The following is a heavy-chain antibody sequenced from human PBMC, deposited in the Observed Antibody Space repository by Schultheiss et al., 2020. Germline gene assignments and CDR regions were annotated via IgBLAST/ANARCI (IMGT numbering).Heavy chain of an antibody. V-gene: IGHV3-48*03. CDR3: ARAPRLARGSYRPGWFDP. D-gene: IGHD3-16*02. CDR1: GFTFSSYE. J-gene: IGHJ5*02. CDR2: ISSSGSTI. Sequence: GGSLRLSCAASGFTFSSYEMNWVRQAPGKGLEWVSYISSSGSTIYYADSVKGRFTISRDNAKNSLYLQMNSLRAEDTAVYYCARAPRLARGSYRPGWFDPWGQGTLVNGSS.